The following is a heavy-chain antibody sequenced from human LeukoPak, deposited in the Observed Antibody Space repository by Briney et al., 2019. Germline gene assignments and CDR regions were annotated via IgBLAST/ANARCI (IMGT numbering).Heavy chain of an antibody. J-gene: IGHJ6*02. CDR3: VRDQFS. V-gene: IGHV3-66*01. CDR2: TYSGET. CDR1: GFTVSNNY. D-gene: IGHD3-3*01. Sequence: AGGSLRLSCAASGFTVSNNYMSWVRQAPGRLEWLSVTYSGETQYADSVKGRFTISRDDSENTLYLQMNSLRAEDTAIYYCVRDQFSWGQGTTVTVSS.